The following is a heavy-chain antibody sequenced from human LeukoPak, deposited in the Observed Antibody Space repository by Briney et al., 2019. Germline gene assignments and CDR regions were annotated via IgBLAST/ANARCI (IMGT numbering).Heavy chain of an antibody. J-gene: IGHJ4*02. CDR1: GGSISSSSYY. CDR3: ARFGYYDYVWGSYRYTEGIDY. V-gene: IGHV4-39*07. CDR2: IYYSGST. Sequence: SETLSLTCTVSGGSISSSSYYWGWIRQPPGKGLEWIGSIYYSGSTYYNPSLKSRVTISVDTSKNQFSLKLSSVTAADTAVYYCARFGYYDYVWGSYRYTEGIDYWGQGTLVTVSS. D-gene: IGHD3-16*02.